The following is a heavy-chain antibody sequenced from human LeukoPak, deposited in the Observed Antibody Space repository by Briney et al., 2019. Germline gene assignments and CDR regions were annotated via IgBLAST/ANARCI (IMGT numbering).Heavy chain of an antibody. V-gene: IGHV1-2*02. J-gene: IGHJ4*02. Sequence: GASVKVSCKASGYTFTGYYLHWVRQAPGQGLEWMGWINANTGGTNYAQKFQGKFTMTRDTSITTVYMELSRLAFDDTAVYFCARIGYSRTFDYWGQGTLVTVSS. CDR1: GYTFTGYY. D-gene: IGHD5-12*01. CDR3: ARIGYSRTFDY. CDR2: INANTGGT.